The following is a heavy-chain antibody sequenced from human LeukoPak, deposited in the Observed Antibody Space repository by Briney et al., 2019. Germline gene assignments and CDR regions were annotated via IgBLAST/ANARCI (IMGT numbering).Heavy chain of an antibody. V-gene: IGHV3-23*01. D-gene: IGHD6-19*01. Sequence: GGSLRLSCAASGFTFSSYAMSWVRQAPGKGLEWVSAISGSGGSTYYADSVKGRFTISRDNSKNSLYLQMNSLRAEDTAVYYCARADSSGWYGPLDAFDIWGQGTMVTVSS. J-gene: IGHJ3*02. CDR2: ISGSGGST. CDR3: ARADSSGWYGPLDAFDI. CDR1: GFTFSSYA.